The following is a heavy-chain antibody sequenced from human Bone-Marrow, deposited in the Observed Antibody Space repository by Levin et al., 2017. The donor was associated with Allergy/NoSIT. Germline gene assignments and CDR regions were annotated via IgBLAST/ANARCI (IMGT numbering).Heavy chain of an antibody. J-gene: IGHJ6*02. V-gene: IGHV3-9*01. CDR2: ISWNSGSI. D-gene: IGHD6-25*01. CDR1: GFTFDDYA. CDR3: AKDLYSSGRYGMDG. Sequence: PGGSLRLSCAASGFTFDDYAMHWVRQAPGKGLEWVSGISWNSGSIGYADSVKGRFTISRDNAKNSLYLQMNSLRAEDTALYYCAKDLYSSGRYGMDGWGQGTTVTVSS.